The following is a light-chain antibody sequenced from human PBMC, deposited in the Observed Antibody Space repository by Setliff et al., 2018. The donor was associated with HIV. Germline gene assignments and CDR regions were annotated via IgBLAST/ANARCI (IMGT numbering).Light chain of an antibody. CDR1: SSDVDTYNY. Sequence: QSALTQPASVSGSPGQSITISCTGTSSDVDTYNYVSWYHQHPGKAPKLVIYDVSKRPSGVSNRFSGSKSGNTASLTISGLQAEDEADYYCSSYTSSITYVVFGGGTQLTV. J-gene: IGLJ2*01. CDR3: SSYTSSITYVV. CDR2: DVS. V-gene: IGLV2-14*03.